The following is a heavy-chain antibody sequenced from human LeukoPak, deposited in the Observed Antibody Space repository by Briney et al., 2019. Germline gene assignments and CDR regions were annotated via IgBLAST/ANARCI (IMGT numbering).Heavy chain of an antibody. Sequence: GALRLSCAASGFTFSSYSMNWVRQAPGKGLEWVSSISGSSSYIYYADSVKGRFTISRDNAKNTVHLQMDSLRAEDSAVYYCAKNAGYSYGLYYFDYWGQGTLVTVSS. J-gene: IGHJ4*02. D-gene: IGHD5-18*01. CDR2: ISGSSSYI. V-gene: IGHV3-21*04. CDR3: AKNAGYSYGLYYFDY. CDR1: GFTFSSYS.